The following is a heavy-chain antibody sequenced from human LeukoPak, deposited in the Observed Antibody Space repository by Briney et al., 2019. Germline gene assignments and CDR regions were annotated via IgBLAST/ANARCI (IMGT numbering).Heavy chain of an antibody. V-gene: IGHV3-7*04. J-gene: IGHJ4*02. D-gene: IGHD3-16*01. CDR1: GFTFTNYW. Sequence: PGGSLRLSCAASGFTFTNYWMNWVRQAPGKGLEWVASIKFDGSEKYYVDSVKGRFTISRDNAKNSLYLQMNSLRVEDTAVYYCAREYDWGQGTLVTVSS. CDR2: IKFDGSEK. CDR3: AREYD.